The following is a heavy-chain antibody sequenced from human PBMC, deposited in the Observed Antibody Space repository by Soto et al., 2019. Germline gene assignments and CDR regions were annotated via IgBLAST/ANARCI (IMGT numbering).Heavy chain of an antibody. J-gene: IGHJ6*02. D-gene: IGHD3-3*01. CDR1: GYTFTSYD. V-gene: IGHV1-8*01. Sequence: ASVKVSCKASGYTFTSYDINWVLQATGQGLEWMGWMNPNSGNTGYAQKFQGRVTMTRNTSISIAYMELSSLRSEDTAVYYCARRRSNDFWSGNYYYGMDVWGQGTTVTVSS. CDR3: ARRRSNDFWSGNYYYGMDV. CDR2: MNPNSGNT.